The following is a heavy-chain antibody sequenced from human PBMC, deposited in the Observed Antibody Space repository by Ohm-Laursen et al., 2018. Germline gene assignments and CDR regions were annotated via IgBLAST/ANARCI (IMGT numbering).Heavy chain of an antibody. CDR1: GGSISSYY. J-gene: IGHJ4*02. CDR2: IYTSGST. V-gene: IGHV4-4*07. CDR3: ARDYDSSGYYPTYFDY. D-gene: IGHD3-22*01. Sequence: SDTLSLTCTVSGGSISSYYWSWIRQPAGKGLEWIGRIYTSGSTNYNPSLKSRVTMSVDTSKNQFSLKLSSVTAADTAVYYCARDYDSSGYYPTYFDYWGQGTLSPSPQ.